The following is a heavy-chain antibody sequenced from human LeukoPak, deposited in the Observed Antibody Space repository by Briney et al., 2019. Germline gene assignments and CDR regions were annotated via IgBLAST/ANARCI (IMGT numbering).Heavy chain of an antibody. CDR2: IKRDGSEK. D-gene: IGHD3-3*01. J-gene: IGHJ4*02. CDR1: GFTFSSYW. CDR3: ARLPIKYYDFWSGYPTPPYFDY. V-gene: IGHV3-7*01. Sequence: GGSLRLSCAASGFTFSSYWMSWVRQAPGKGLEWVANIKRDGSEKYYVDSVKGRFTISRDNAKNSLYLQMNSLGAEDTAVYYCARLPIKYYDFWSGYPTPPYFDYWGLGTLVTVSS.